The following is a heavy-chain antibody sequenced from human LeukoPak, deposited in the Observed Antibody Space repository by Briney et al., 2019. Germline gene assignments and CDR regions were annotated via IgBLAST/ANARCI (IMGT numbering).Heavy chain of an antibody. J-gene: IGHJ6*03. D-gene: IGHD6-19*01. CDR1: GFTFSNAW. CDR3: TTGAVADCYYYYMDV. Sequence: GGSLRLSCAASGFTFSNAWMSWVRQAPGKGLEWVGRIKSKTDGGTTDYTAPVKGRFTISRDDSKNTLYLQMNSLKTEDTAVYYCTTGAVADCYYYYMDVWGKGTTVTVSS. CDR2: IKSKTDGGTT. V-gene: IGHV3-15*01.